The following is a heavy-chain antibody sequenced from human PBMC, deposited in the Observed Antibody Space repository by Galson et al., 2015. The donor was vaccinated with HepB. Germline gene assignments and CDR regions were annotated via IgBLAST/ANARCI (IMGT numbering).Heavy chain of an antibody. D-gene: IGHD3-9*01. CDR3: ARDFEWNFDL. CDR2: ISPDGSRT. Sequence: ASGFTFSAYNMHWVRQAPVKGLEWLAIISPDGSRTFYADSVRGQFAISRDNSKNTLFLQVDGLRPEDTAMYYCARDFEWNFDLWGQGTLVTVSS. J-gene: IGHJ4*02. V-gene: IGHV3-30*09. CDR1: GFTFSAYN.